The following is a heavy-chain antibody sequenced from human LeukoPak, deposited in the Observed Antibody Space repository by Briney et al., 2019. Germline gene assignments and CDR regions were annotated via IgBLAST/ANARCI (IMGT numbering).Heavy chain of an antibody. V-gene: IGHV3-23*01. CDR1: GFTFSSYA. CDR2: ISGSGGST. D-gene: IGHD6-13*01. CDR3: AKDRWIAAAGIPVDY. Sequence: GGSLRLSCAASGFTFSSYAMSWVRQAPGKGLEWVPAISGSGGSTYYADSVKGRFTISRDNSKNTLYLQMNSLRAEDTAVYYCAKDRWIAAAGIPVDYWGQGTLVTLSS. J-gene: IGHJ4*02.